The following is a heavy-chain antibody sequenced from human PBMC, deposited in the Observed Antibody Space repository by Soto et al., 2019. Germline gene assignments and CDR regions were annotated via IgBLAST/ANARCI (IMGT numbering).Heavy chain of an antibody. CDR3: ATTDEEYCSGGSCYPPLFYY. D-gene: IGHD2-15*01. J-gene: IGHJ4*02. V-gene: IGHV3-23*01. CDR1: GFTFSSYA. CDR2: ISGSGGST. Sequence: GGSLRLSCAASGFTFSSYAMSWVRQAPGKGLEWVSAISGSGGSTYYADSVKGRFTISRDNSKNTLYLQMNSLRAEDTAVYYCATTDEEYCSGGSCYPPLFYYWGQGTLVTVSS.